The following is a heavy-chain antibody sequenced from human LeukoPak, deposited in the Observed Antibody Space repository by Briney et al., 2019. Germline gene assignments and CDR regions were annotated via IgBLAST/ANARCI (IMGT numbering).Heavy chain of an antibody. CDR2: TYYRSKWYN. D-gene: IGHD5-24*01. V-gene: IGHV6-1*01. Sequence: SQTLSLTCVISGDSVASNSTACNWIRQSPSRGLEWLGRTYYRSKWYNDYALSMKSRITINPDTSKNQFSLQLNSVTPEDTAVYYCARGGQGDGYSADEAFDFWGQGAMVTVS. CDR1: GDSVASNSTA. J-gene: IGHJ3*01. CDR3: ARGGQGDGYSADEAFDF.